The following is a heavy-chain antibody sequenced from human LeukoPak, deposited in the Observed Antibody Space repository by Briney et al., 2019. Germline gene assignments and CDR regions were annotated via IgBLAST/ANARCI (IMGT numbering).Heavy chain of an antibody. V-gene: IGHV3-64*01. CDR2: ISSNGGST. CDR1: GFTFSSYA. Sequence: GGSLRLSCAASGFTFSSYAMHWVRQAPGKGLEYVSAISSNGGSTYYANSLKGRFTISRDNSKNTLYLQMGSLRAEDMAVYYCARESFATRWFDPWGQGTLVTVSS. J-gene: IGHJ5*02. CDR3: ARESFATRWFDP. D-gene: IGHD5-12*01.